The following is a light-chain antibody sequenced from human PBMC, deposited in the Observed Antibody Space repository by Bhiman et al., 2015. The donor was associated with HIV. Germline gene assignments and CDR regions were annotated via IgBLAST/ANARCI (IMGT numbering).Light chain of an antibody. V-gene: IGLV2-14*01. CDR1: SSDVGNYNY. J-gene: IGLJ1*01. CDR3: SSYTSTGTYV. Sequence: QSALTQPASVSGSPGQSITISCTGTSSDVGNYNYVSWYQQHPGKAPKLMIYDVSKRPSGVSNRFSGSKSGNTASLTISGLQAEDEADYYCSSYTSTGTYVFGTGTKLTVL. CDR2: DVS.